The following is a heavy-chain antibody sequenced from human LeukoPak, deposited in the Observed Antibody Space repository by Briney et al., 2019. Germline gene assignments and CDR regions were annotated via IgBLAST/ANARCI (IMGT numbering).Heavy chain of an antibody. Sequence: QPGGSLRLSCAASGFTFSSYWMSWVRQAPGKGLEWISYISSSSSARYYAGSVKGRFTISRDDASNSLYLQMNSLRAEDTAIYYCARMSSSRLPGYWGQGALVTVSS. D-gene: IGHD2-2*01. CDR1: GFTFSSYW. CDR3: ARMSSSRLPGY. J-gene: IGHJ4*02. V-gene: IGHV3-48*01. CDR2: ISSSSSAR.